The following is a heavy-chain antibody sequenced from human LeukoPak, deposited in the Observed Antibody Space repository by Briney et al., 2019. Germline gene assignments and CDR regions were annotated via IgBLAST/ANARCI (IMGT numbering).Heavy chain of an antibody. CDR3: AKDATPLNYYDSSGYPG. V-gene: IGHV3-23*01. J-gene: IGHJ4*02. CDR2: ISGSGGST. D-gene: IGHD3-22*01. Sequence: GGSLRLSCAASGFTVSSNYMSWVRRAPGNGLEWVSAISGSGGSTYYADSVKGRFTISRDNSKNTLYLQMNSLRAEDTAVYYCAKDATPLNYYDSSGYPGWGQGTLVTVSS. CDR1: GFTVSSNY.